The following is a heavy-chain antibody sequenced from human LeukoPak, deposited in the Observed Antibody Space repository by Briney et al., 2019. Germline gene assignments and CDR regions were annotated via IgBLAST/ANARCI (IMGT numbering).Heavy chain of an antibody. CDR3: ARGDIVVVPAAMSHYYYYMDV. Sequence: SETLSLTCTVSGYSISSGYYWGWIRQPPGKGLEWIGSIYHSGSTYYNPSLKSRVTISVDTSKNQFSLKLSSVTAADTAVYYCARGDIVVVPAAMSHYYYYMDVWGKGTTVTVSS. CDR2: IYHSGST. D-gene: IGHD2-2*01. V-gene: IGHV4-38-2*02. J-gene: IGHJ6*03. CDR1: GYSISSGYY.